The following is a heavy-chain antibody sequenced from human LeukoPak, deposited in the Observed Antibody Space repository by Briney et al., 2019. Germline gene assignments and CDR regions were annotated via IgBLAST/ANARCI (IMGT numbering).Heavy chain of an antibody. CDR3: ARDLAPFSQAAFDI. CDR2: IYHSGST. J-gene: IGHJ3*02. V-gene: IGHV4-38-2*02. CDR1: GYSISSGYY. D-gene: IGHD3-16*01. Sequence: SETLSLTCTVSGYSISSGYYWGWIRQPPGKGLEWIGSIYHSGSTYYNPSLKSRVTISVDTSKNQFSLKLSSVTAADTAVYYCARDLAPFSQAAFDIWGQGTMVTISS.